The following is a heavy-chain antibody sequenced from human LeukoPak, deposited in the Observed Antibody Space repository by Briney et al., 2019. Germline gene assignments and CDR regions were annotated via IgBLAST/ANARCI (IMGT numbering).Heavy chain of an antibody. V-gene: IGHV4-39*01. CDR3: ARTRLVGAPKGYFDY. Sequence: SETLSLTCTVSGGSISSSSYYWGWSRQPPGKGLEWIGNIYYSGSTYYNPSLKSRVTISVDTSKNQFSLKLSSVTAADTAVYYCARTRLVGAPKGYFDYWGQGTLVTVSS. D-gene: IGHD1-26*01. CDR2: IYYSGST. J-gene: IGHJ4*02. CDR1: GGSISSSSYY.